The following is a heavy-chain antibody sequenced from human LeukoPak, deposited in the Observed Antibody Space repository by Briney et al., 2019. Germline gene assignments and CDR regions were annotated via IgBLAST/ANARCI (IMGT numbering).Heavy chain of an antibody. CDR2: INPNSGGT. Sequence: GASVKVSCKASGYTFTGYYMHWVRQAPGQGLEWMGWINPNSGGTNYAQKFQGRVTMTSDTSISTAYMELSRLRSDDTAVYYCAREDDSSGALDYWGQGTLVTVSS. CDR1: GYTFTGYY. CDR3: AREDDSSGALDY. V-gene: IGHV1-2*02. J-gene: IGHJ4*02. D-gene: IGHD3-22*01.